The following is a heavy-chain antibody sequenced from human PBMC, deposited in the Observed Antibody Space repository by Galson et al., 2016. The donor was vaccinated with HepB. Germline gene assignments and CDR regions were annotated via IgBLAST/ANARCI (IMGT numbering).Heavy chain of an antibody. J-gene: IGHJ4*02. V-gene: IGHV3-30*18. CDR3: AKDWALLVYAFDW. Sequence: SLRLSCAASGFSFSNFAMHWVRQAAGKGLEWVAVISHDGSDQYYTDSVQGRFTISRDNSKKMLYLQMNSLRPEDTAFYYCAKDWALLVYAFDWWGQGTLVTVSS. D-gene: IGHD2-8*01. CDR1: GFSFSNFA. CDR2: ISHDGSDQ.